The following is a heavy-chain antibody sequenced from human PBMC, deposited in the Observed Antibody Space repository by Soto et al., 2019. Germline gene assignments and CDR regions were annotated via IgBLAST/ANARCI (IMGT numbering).Heavy chain of an antibody. CDR3: ARDSYYDSRGGGYYFDL. CDR1: GDSVSSRHW. J-gene: IGHJ4*02. Sequence: QVQLQESGPGLVKPSGTLSLTCAVSGDSVSSRHWWSWVRQSPGKGLEWIGEVHHGGTTKYNPSHGSRPTISIDESKNQYSLNVTSVTAADTAVYYYARDSYYDSRGGGYYFDLWGQGTLVTVSS. CDR2: VHHGGTT. V-gene: IGHV4-4*02. D-gene: IGHD3-22*01.